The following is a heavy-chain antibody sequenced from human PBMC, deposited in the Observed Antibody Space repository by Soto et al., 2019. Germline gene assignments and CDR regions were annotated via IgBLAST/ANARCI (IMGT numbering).Heavy chain of an antibody. D-gene: IGHD6-6*01. CDR3: ARGYRQLGPFDY. CDR1: GGSINTFY. J-gene: IGHJ4*02. V-gene: IGHV4-4*07. CDR2: IFSSGST. Sequence: SETLSLTCTVSGGSINTFYWSWVRQPAGKGLEWIGRIFSSGSTSFNPSLESRVAMSVDTSKNHFSLNLSSVTAADMAVYYCARGYRQLGPFDYWGQGTLVTVSS.